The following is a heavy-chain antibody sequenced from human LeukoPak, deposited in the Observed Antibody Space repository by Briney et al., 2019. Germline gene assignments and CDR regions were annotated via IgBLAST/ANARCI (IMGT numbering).Heavy chain of an antibody. D-gene: IGHD4-17*01. CDR1: GGTFSSYA. CDR2: IIPIFGTA. Sequence: SVKVSCKASGGTFSSYAISWVRQAPGQGLEWMGGIIPIFGTANYAQKFQGRVTMTEDTSTDTAYMELSSLRSEDTAVYYCATSTVTTPGLVDYWGQGTLVTVSS. CDR3: ATSTVTTPGLVDY. J-gene: IGHJ4*02. V-gene: IGHV1-69*06.